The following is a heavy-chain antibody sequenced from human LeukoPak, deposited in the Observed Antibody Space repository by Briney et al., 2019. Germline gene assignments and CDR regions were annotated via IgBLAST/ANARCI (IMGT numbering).Heavy chain of an antibody. D-gene: IGHD6-13*01. CDR3: AKEGRGSSWYYYYGMDV. J-gene: IGHJ6*02. CDR1: GFTFSDYD. CDR2: IRYDGSNK. Sequence: GGSLRLSCAASGFTFSDYDMHWVRQAPGKGLEWVAFIRYDGSNKYYADSVKGRFTISRDNSKNTLYLQMNSLRAEDTAVYYCAKEGRGSSWYYYYGMDVWGQGTTVTVSS. V-gene: IGHV3-30*02.